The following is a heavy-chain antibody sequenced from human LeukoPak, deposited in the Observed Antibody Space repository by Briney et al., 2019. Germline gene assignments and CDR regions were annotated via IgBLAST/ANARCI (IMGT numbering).Heavy chain of an antibody. Sequence: PGGSLRLSCAASGFTVSSNYMSWVRQAPGKGLEWVAVIYSGGSTYYADSVKGRFTISRDNSKNTLYLQMNSLRAEDTAVYYCARRVSSSWYPYNWFDPWGQGTLVTVSS. CDR3: ARRVSSSWYPYNWFDP. D-gene: IGHD6-13*01. J-gene: IGHJ5*02. CDR1: GFTVSSNY. V-gene: IGHV3-53*01. CDR2: IYSGGST.